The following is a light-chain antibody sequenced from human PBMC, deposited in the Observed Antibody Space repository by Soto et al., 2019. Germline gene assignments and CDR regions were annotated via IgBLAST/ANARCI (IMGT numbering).Light chain of an antibody. CDR2: GAS. CDR3: QQYFTWPRT. J-gene: IGKJ1*01. V-gene: IGKV3-15*01. Sequence: EVVMTQSPATLSVSPGEGATLSCRASQSVSNHLAWYQQRPGQAPRILIYGASTRATGIPARFSGSGSGTEFTLTISGLQSEDFALYYCQQYFTWPRTFGQGTKVEVK. CDR1: QSVSNH.